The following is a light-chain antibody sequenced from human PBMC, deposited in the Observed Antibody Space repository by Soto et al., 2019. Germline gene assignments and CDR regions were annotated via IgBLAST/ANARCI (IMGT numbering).Light chain of an antibody. V-gene: IGKV2-28*01. CDR3: MQALQTPNT. CDR2: LGS. Sequence: DIVMPQSPLSLPVTPGEPASISCRSSQSLLYSNGYNYLDWYLQKPGQSPQLLIYLGSNRASGVPDRFSGSGSGTDFTLKISRVEAADVGVYYCMQALQTPNTFGQGTKLEIK. CDR1: QSLLYSNGYNY. J-gene: IGKJ2*01.